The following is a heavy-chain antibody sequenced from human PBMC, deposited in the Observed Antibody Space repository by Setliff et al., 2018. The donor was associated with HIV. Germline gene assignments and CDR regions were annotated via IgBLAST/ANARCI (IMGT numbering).Heavy chain of an antibody. CDR2: INHSGKT. J-gene: IGHJ5*02. CDR1: GGSFSGFY. D-gene: IGHD3-3*01. CDR3: ARGFTIFGVGFSADPTGNWFDP. V-gene: IGHV4-34*01. Sequence: SETLSLTCAVYGGSFSGFYWSWTRQAPGKGLEWIGEINHSGKTNYNPSLKSRITLSVDTSENQFALKLASVTAADTAVYYCARGFTIFGVGFSADPTGNWFDPWGQGTLVTVSS.